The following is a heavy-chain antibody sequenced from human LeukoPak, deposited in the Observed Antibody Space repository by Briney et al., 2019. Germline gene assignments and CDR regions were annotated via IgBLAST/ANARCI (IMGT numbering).Heavy chain of an antibody. CDR3: GRAFPPLRTSSAGDL. CDR1: GFIFSDYD. D-gene: IGHD3-16*01. J-gene: IGHJ1*01. Sequence: GGSLRLSCSASGFIFSDYDMNWVRQAPGKGPEWVSAISGRSSHIYYGESVKGRFTISRDNAKNSLYLQMDSLGVEDTAVYYCGRAFPPLRTSSAGDLWGQGTLVIVSS. V-gene: IGHV3-21*01. CDR2: ISGRSSHI.